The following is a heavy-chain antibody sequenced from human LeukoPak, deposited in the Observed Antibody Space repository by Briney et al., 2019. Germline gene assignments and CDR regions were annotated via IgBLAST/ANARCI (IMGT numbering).Heavy chain of an antibody. Sequence: PSETLSLTCTVSGGSISSYYWSWIRQPPGKGLEWIGYIYYSGSTNYNPSPKSRVTISVDTSKNQFSLKLSSVTAADTAVYYCARGAADYYGSGSYNHYYYYYYMDVWGKGTTVTVSS. CDR1: GGSISSYY. J-gene: IGHJ6*03. V-gene: IGHV4-59*01. CDR2: IYYSGST. D-gene: IGHD3-10*01. CDR3: ARGAADYYGSGSYNHYYYYYYMDV.